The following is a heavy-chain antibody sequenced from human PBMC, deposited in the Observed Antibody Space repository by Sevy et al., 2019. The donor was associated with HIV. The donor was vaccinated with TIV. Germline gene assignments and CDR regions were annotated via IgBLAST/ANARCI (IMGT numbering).Heavy chain of an antibody. V-gene: IGHV1-3*01. J-gene: IGHJ4*02. CDR2: INAGNGNT. CDR1: GYTFTSYA. Sequence: ASVKVSCKASGYTFTSYAMHWVRQAPGQRLEWMGWINAGNGNTKYSQKFQGRVTITRDKSASTAYMELSSLRSEDTAVYYCARDGFTYDSSGYYPLFDYWGQGTLVTVSS. D-gene: IGHD3-22*01. CDR3: ARDGFTYDSSGYYPLFDY.